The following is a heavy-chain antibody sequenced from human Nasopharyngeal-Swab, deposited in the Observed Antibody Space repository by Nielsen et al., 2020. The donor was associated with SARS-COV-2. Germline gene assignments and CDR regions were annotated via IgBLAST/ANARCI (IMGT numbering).Heavy chain of an antibody. V-gene: IGHV4-34*01. D-gene: IGHD2-15*01. CDR1: GGSFSGYY. Sequence: SETLSLTCAVYGGSFSGYYWSWIRQPPGKGLEWIGEINHSGSTNYNPSLKSRVTISVDTSKNQFSLKLSSVTAADTAVYYCASASPTPDLNWFDPWGQGTLVTVSS. CDR3: ASASPTPDLNWFDP. J-gene: IGHJ5*02. CDR2: INHSGST.